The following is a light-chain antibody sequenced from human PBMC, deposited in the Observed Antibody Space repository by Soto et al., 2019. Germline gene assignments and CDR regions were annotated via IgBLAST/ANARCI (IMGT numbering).Light chain of an antibody. CDR1: QFLSSY. J-gene: IGKJ5*01. CDR2: DTS. CDR3: HQRNK. Sequence: PGERATLSCRASQFLSSYLAWYQQKPGQPPRLLIYDTSNRAAGVPARFSGSRSGTDFTLTISSLEPEDFAVYFCHQRNKFGQGTRLEI. V-gene: IGKV3-11*01.